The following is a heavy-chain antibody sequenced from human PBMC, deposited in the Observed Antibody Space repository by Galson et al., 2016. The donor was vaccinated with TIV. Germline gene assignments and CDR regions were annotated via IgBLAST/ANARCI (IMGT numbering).Heavy chain of an antibody. J-gene: IGHJ3*01. CDR2: ISGSGGIT. D-gene: IGHD2-21*01. CDR3: AKRKNYGGDAFED. Sequence: SLRLSCAASGFTFDFYAMSWVRQAPGQGLEWVSGISGSGGITYFADSVKGRFTISRDNSRNTLFLQMHSLRAEDTAVYYCAKRKNYGGDAFEDWGQGTLVTVSS. CDR1: GFTFDFYA. V-gene: IGHV3-23*01.